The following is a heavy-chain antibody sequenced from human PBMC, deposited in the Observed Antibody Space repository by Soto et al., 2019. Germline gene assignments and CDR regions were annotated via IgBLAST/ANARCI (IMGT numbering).Heavy chain of an antibody. CDR2: IIPIFGTA. D-gene: IGHD2-8*02. CDR1: GGTFSSYA. Sequence: SVKVACKASGGTFSSYAISWVRQAPGQGLEWMGGIIPIFGTANYAQKFQGRVTMTTDTSTSTAYMELRTLRSDDTAMYYCARDMTAPDQIVLVLDAFDSWGQGTLVTVSS. V-gene: IGHV1-69*05. CDR3: ARDMTAPDQIVLVLDAFDS. J-gene: IGHJ4*02.